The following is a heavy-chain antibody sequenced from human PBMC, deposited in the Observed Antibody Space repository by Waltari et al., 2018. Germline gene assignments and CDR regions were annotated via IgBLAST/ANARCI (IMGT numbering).Heavy chain of an antibody. CDR2: IYYSGST. CDR3: ARIGYSSGWSLFDY. CDR1: GGSISSSSYY. D-gene: IGHD6-19*01. Sequence: QLQLQESGPGLVKPSETLSLTCTVSGGSISSSSYYWGWIRQPPGKGLEWIGSIYYSGSTYYNPSLKSRVTISVDTSKNQFSLKLSSVTAADTAVYYCARIGYSSGWSLFDYWGQGTLVTVSS. J-gene: IGHJ4*02. V-gene: IGHV4-39*01.